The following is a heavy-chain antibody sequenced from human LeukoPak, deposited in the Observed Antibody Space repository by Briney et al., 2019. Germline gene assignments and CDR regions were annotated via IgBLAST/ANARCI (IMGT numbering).Heavy chain of an antibody. CDR3: ATLDAFDM. Sequence: ASVKVSCKVSGNTFTGYFIHWVRQAPGQGFEWMGWNNPNSGGANYAQKFQGGVTMTRDTSITTAFMELSRLRSDDTAVYFCATLDAFDMWGQGTMVTVSS. CDR1: GNTFTGYF. J-gene: IGHJ3*02. V-gene: IGHV1-2*02. CDR2: NNPNSGGA.